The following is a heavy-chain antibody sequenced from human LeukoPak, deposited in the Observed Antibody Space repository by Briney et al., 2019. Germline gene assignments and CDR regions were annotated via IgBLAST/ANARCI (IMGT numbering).Heavy chain of an antibody. CDR3: ARTRLHCSSTSCPPNWFDP. V-gene: IGHV1-3*01. CDR2: INAGNGNT. D-gene: IGHD2-2*01. CDR1: GYTFTSYA. Sequence: ASVKVSCKASGYTFTSYAMHWVRRAPGQRLEWMGWINAGNGNTKYSQKFQGRVTITRDTSASTAYMELSSLRSEDTAVYYCARTRLHCSSTSCPPNWFDPWGQGTLVTVSS. J-gene: IGHJ5*02.